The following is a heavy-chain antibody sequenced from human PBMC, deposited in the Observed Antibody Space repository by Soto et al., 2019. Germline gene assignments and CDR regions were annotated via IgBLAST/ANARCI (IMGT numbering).Heavy chain of an antibody. V-gene: IGHV3-48*03. J-gene: IGHJ4*02. CDR2: ISGSGGTI. D-gene: IGHD2-15*01. CDR3: AREDKSDLDS. CDR1: TFCCDE. Sequence: TFCCDEMHWARQAPGMGLEWVAYISGSGGTIYYADSVKGRFTISRENAKNSLYLQMNILRAEDTAVYYCAREDKSDLDSWGQETLVTVSS.